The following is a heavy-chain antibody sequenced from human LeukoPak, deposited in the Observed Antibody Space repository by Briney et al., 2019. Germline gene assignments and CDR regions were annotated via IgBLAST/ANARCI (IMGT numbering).Heavy chain of an antibody. CDR1: GFSFSNFW. J-gene: IGHJ4*02. V-gene: IGHV3-74*01. CDR2: INPDGTAA. Sequence: GGSLRLSCAASGFSFSNFWMHWVRQAPGMGLVWVSQINPDGTAALYADSVKGRFTISRGNAKSTLYLQMNTLRADDTAVYYCAKGSNFAFDNWGQGILVTVSS. D-gene: IGHD1-1*01. CDR3: AKGSNFAFDN.